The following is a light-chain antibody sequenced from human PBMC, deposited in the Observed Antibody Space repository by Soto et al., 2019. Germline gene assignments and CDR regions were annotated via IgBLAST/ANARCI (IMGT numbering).Light chain of an antibody. V-gene: IGLV1-40*01. CDR2: VNS. J-gene: IGLJ1*01. Sequence: QSVLTQPPSVSGAPGQRVTISCSGSSSNIGAGYDVHWYQQLPGTAPKLLIYVNSNRPSGVPDRFSGSMAGTSASLAITGLQAEDEAAYYCQSYDSDLSGYVFGTGTKLTVL. CDR3: QSYDSDLSGYV. CDR1: SSNIGAGYD.